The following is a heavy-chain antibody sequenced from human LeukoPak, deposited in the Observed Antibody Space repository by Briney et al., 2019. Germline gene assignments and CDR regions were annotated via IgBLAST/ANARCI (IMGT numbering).Heavy chain of an antibody. D-gene: IGHD5-24*01. CDR2: IKEDGNEK. CDR3: ARGGWRAINY. V-gene: IGHV3-7*01. CDR1: GFAFTTHW. J-gene: IGHJ4*02. Sequence: RGSLRLSCTASGFAFTTHWMSWVRQAPGKGLEWVANIKEDGNEKNYVDSVRGRFTISRDNAKNSLFLQMSNLRAEDTALYYCARGGWRAINYWGQGTLVTVSS.